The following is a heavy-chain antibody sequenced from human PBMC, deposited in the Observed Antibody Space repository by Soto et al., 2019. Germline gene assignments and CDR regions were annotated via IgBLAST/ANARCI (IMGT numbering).Heavy chain of an antibody. Sequence: GASVKVSCKASGDTFASFGFSWVRQAPGQGLEWLGWISAYNGNTHYAQKVRDRVTLTTDTSTNTAYMELRSLTSDDTAVYYCARDQESITDRILQYWGQGTRVTVLL. V-gene: IGHV1-18*01. CDR3: ARDQESITDRILQY. J-gene: IGHJ4*02. CDR1: GDTFASFG. CDR2: ISAYNGNT. D-gene: IGHD3-10*01.